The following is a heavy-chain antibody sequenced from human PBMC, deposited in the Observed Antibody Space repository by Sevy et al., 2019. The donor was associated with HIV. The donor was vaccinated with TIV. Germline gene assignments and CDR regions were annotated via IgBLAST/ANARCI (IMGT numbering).Heavy chain of an antibody. Sequence: GGTLRLSCAASGFTFSSYSMNWVRQAPGKGLEWVLYFSSSSSTIYYADSVKGRLTISRDNAKNSLYLQMNSLRDEDTAVYYCAGVDSSGWYSDYWGQGTLVTVSS. D-gene: IGHD6-19*01. J-gene: IGHJ4*02. V-gene: IGHV3-48*02. CDR1: GFTFSSYS. CDR2: FSSSSSTI. CDR3: AGVDSSGWYSDY.